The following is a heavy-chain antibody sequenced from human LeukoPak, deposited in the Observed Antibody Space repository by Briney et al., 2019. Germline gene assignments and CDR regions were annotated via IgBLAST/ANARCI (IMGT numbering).Heavy chain of an antibody. Sequence: PGGSLRLSCAASGFTFSSYSMNWVRQAPGKGLEWVSSISSSSSYIYYADSVKGRFTISRDNAKNSLYLQMNSLRAEDTAAYYCARAQDFWSGTLPDYWGQGTLVTVSS. D-gene: IGHD3-3*01. V-gene: IGHV3-21*01. J-gene: IGHJ4*02. CDR1: GFTFSSYS. CDR2: ISSSSSYI. CDR3: ARAQDFWSGTLPDY.